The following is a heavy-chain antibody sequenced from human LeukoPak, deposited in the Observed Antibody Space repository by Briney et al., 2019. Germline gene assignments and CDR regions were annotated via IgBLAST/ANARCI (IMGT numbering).Heavy chain of an antibody. Sequence: GGSLRLPCAASGYTFSSYEMNWVRQAPGKGLEWVSYISSSGRTIYYADSVKGRFTISRDNAKNSLYLQINSLRAEDTAVYYCARGDCSSTSCQDYYYGMDVWGKGTTVTVSS. V-gene: IGHV3-48*03. CDR2: ISSSGRTI. CDR1: GYTFSSYE. CDR3: ARGDCSSTSCQDYYYGMDV. D-gene: IGHD2-2*01. J-gene: IGHJ6*04.